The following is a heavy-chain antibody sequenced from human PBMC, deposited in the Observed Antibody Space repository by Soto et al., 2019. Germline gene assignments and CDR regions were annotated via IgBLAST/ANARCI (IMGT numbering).Heavy chain of an antibody. CDR3: VLMDVYVAPSPQYV. V-gene: IGHV1-18*01. CDR2: INTYNGNT. D-gene: IGHD3-16*01. J-gene: IGHJ6*02. CDR1: GYVFTSYG. Sequence: QVRLLQSGAEVKNPWASVKVSCKTSGYVFTSYGIGWARQAPAQVLEWRGWINTYNGNTNYTQNLQGRVTLTTDTSKSTAYMELRRLGSNGTGIYYCVLMDVYVAPSPQYVWGQGTTVNVSS.